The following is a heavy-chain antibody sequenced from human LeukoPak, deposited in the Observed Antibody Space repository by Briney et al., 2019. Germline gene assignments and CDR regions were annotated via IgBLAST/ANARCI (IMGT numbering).Heavy chain of an antibody. CDR2: IKQDGSEK. CDR1: GFTFSSYA. D-gene: IGHD1-26*01. CDR3: ARGTTEWELPPMADNDAFDI. J-gene: IGHJ3*02. Sequence: GGSLRLSCAASGFTFSSYAMSWVRQAPGKGLEWVANIKQDGSEKYYVGSVRGRFTISRDNAENSLYLQMNSMRAEDTAVYYCARGTTEWELPPMADNDAFDIWGQGTMVTVSS. V-gene: IGHV3-7*02.